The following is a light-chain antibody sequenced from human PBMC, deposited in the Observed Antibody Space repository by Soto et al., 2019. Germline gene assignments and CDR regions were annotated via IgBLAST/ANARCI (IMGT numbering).Light chain of an antibody. CDR2: DVS. V-gene: IGLV2-11*01. CDR3: CSYAGSYIRYV. CDR1: SSDVGGYNY. J-gene: IGLJ1*01. Sequence: QSALTQPRSVSGSPGQSVTISCTGTSSDVGGYNYVSWYQQHPGKAPKLMIYDVSKRPSGVPDRFSGSKSGNTASLTISGLQAEDEGDYYCCSYAGSYIRYVFGTGTKLTVL.